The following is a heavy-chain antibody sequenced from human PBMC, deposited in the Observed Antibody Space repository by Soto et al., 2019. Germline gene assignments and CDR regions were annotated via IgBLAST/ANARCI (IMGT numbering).Heavy chain of an antibody. CDR1: GGTFSSYA. V-gene: IGHV1-69*01. D-gene: IGHD3-10*01. J-gene: IGHJ6*02. Sequence: QVQLVQSGAEVQKPGSSVKVSCKASGGTFSSYAISWVRQAPGQGLEWMGGIIPIFGTAKYAQKFQGRVTITADESTSTAYMELSSLRSEDTAVYYCAINYGSGSPVGNYDYYYGMDVWGQWTTVTVSS. CDR2: IIPIFGTA. CDR3: AINYGSGSPVGNYDYYYGMDV.